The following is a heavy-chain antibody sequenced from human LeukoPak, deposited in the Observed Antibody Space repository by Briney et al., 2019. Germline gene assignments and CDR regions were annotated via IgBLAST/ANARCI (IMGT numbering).Heavy chain of an antibody. J-gene: IGHJ4*02. D-gene: IGHD2-2*01. Sequence: GASVKVSCKVSGYTLTELSMHWVRQAPGKGLEWMGGFDPEDGETIYAQKFQGRVTMTEDTSTDTAYMELSSLRSEDTAVYYCATRLDLIPPVPFYFDYWGQGTLVTVSS. CDR3: ATRLDLIPPVPFYFDY. CDR1: GYTLTELS. CDR2: FDPEDGET. V-gene: IGHV1-24*01.